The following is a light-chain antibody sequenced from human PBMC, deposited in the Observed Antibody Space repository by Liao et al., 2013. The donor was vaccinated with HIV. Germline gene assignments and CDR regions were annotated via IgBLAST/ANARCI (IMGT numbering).Light chain of an antibody. CDR2: QDN. Sequence: SYELTQPPSVSVSPGQTARITCSGDKLGSKYVCWYQQRPGQSPMLVIYQDNKRPSGIPERFSASNSGNTATLTISGTQAMDEADYYCQAWDSSTYVVFGGGTKLTVL. V-gene: IGLV3-1*01. CDR1: KLGSKY. CDR3: QAWDSSTYVV. J-gene: IGLJ2*01.